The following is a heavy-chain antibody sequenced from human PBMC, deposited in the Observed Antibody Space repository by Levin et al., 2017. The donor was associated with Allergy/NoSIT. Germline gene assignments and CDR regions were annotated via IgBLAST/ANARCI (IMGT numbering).Heavy chain of an antibody. CDR2: INTNTGNP. CDR3: ARGCSSWYCYYYYYYMDV. CDR1: GYTFTSYA. V-gene: IGHV7-4-1*02. J-gene: IGHJ6*03. Sequence: ASVKVSCKASGYTFTSYAMNWVRQAPGQGLEWMGWINTNTGNPTYAQGFTGRFVFSLDTSVSTAYLQISSLKAEDTAVYYCARGCSSWYCYYYYYYMDVWGKGTTVTVSS. D-gene: IGHD6-13*01.